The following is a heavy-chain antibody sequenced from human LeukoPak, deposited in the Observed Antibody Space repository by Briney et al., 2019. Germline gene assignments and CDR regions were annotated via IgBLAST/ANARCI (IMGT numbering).Heavy chain of an antibody. CDR3: ARAGVAAPEFDY. CDR1: GFTFSNYW. D-gene: IGHD2-15*01. J-gene: IGHJ4*02. V-gene: IGHV3-7*01. CDR2: IEKDGSEI. Sequence: GGSLRLSCAASGFTFSNYWMNWVRQAPGKGMEWVAIIEKDGSEILYVDSVKGRFTISRDNAKNTLYLQMNSLRAEDTAVYYCARAGVAAPEFDYWGQGTLVTVSS.